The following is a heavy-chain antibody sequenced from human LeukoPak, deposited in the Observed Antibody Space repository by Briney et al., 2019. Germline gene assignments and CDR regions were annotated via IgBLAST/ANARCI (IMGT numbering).Heavy chain of an antibody. D-gene: IGHD3-10*01. CDR3: TTGPFDYYGSASYLANGMDV. CDR2: IKSKTDGGTT. J-gene: IGHJ6*02. V-gene: IGHV3-15*01. Sequence: PGGSLRLSCAASGFTFSNAWMSWVRQAPGMGLEWVGRIKSKTDGGTTEYTAPVKGRFTISRDDSKNTLYLQMNSLKTEDTAVYYCTTGPFDYYGSASYLANGMDVWGQGTTVTVSS. CDR1: GFTFSNAW.